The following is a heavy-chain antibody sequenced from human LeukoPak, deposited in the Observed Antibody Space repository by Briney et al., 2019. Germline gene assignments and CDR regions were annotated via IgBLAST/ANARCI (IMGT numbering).Heavy chain of an antibody. V-gene: IGHV3-23*01. CDR1: GFTFSTYG. CDR3: AKDRQRYYGSGSYYDY. CDR2: ISGSGDST. Sequence: GGSLRLSCAASGFTFSTYGMSWVRQAPGKGLEWVSGISGSGDSTYYADSVKGRFTISRDNSKNTLYLQMNSLRAEDTAVYYCAKDRQRYYGSGSYYDYWGQGTLVTVSS. J-gene: IGHJ4*02. D-gene: IGHD3-10*01.